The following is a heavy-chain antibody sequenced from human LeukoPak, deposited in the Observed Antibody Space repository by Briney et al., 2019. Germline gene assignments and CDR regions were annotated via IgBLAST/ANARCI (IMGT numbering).Heavy chain of an antibody. CDR3: ATHRWYYDY. CDR1: GYTFTGYY. J-gene: IGHJ4*02. CDR2: INPNSGGT. V-gene: IGHV1-2*02. D-gene: IGHD4-23*01. Sequence: ASVTVSCKASGYTFTGYYMHWVRQAPGQGLEWMGWINPNSGGTNYAQKFQGRVTMTEDTSTDTAYMELSSLRSEDTAVYYCATHRWYYDYWGQGTLVTVSS.